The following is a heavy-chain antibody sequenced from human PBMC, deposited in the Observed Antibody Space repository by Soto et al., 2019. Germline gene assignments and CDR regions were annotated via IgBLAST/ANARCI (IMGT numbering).Heavy chain of an antibody. D-gene: IGHD3-22*01. CDR2: ISAYNGNT. Sequence: ASVKVSCKASGYTFTSYGISWVRQAPGQGFEWMGWISAYNGNTNYAQKLQGRVTMTTDTSTSTAYMELRSLRSDDTAVYYCARVYDSSGYYSSGYYFDYWGQGTLVTVSS. V-gene: IGHV1-18*01. CDR1: GYTFTSYG. CDR3: ARVYDSSGYYSSGYYFDY. J-gene: IGHJ4*02.